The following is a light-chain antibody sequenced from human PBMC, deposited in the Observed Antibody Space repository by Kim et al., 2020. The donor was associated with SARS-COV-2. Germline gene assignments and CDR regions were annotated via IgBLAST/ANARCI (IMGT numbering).Light chain of an antibody. CDR3: NSRDSSGNHWV. J-gene: IGLJ2*01. Sequence: SSELTQDPAVSVALGQTVRITCHGDSLRSYYASWYQQKPGQAPVLVIYGQNNRPSGIPDRFSGSSSGNTASLTITGAQAEDEADYYCNSRDSSGNHWVFGGGTQLTVL. CDR1: SLRSYY. CDR2: GQN. V-gene: IGLV3-19*01.